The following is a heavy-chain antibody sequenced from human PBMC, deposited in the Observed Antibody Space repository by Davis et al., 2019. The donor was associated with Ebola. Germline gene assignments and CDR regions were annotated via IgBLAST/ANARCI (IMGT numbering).Heavy chain of an antibody. CDR1: GGSISSHY. CDR2: IYTSGRT. CDR3: VRDGCPGGSYYCGDY. Sequence: PSETLSLTCTVSGGSISSHYWSWIRQPAGKGLEWIGRIYTSGRTNYNPSLKRRVTMSVDTSKNQFSLRLSSVTAADPAVYYCVRDGCPGGSYYCGDYWGQGTLVTVSS. D-gene: IGHD2-15*01. V-gene: IGHV4-4*07. J-gene: IGHJ4*02.